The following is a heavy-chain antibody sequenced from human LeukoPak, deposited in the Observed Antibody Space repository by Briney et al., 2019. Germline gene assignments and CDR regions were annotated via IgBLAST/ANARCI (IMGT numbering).Heavy chain of an antibody. Sequence: SETLSLTCAVSGGSISSNSYYWSWIRQPPGKGLEWIGYIYYTGSTNYNPSLKSRVTISVDTSKNQFSLKLSSVTAADTAVYYCARGRGEVWFGEFLGYMDVWGKGATVTISS. CDR2: IYYTGST. D-gene: IGHD3-10*01. V-gene: IGHV4-61*01. CDR1: GGSISSNSYY. J-gene: IGHJ6*03. CDR3: ARGRGEVWFGEFLGYMDV.